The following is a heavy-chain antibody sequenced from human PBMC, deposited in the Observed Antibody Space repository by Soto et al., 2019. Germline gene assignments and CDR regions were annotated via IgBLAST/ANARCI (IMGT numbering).Heavy chain of an antibody. Sequence: QVTLKESGPVLVKSTETLTLRCTVSGLSITDSEMGVSWIRQPPRQPLEWIAHIDSSGEKSYRTFLKSRLAISKDTSKSQIVLTMANMDPADTATYYCARRHLAVAGSPWFDPWGQGIPVTVSS. J-gene: IGHJ5*02. V-gene: IGHV2-26*01. D-gene: IGHD6-19*01. CDR1: GLSITDSEMG. CDR3: ARRHLAVAGSPWFDP. CDR2: IDSSGEK.